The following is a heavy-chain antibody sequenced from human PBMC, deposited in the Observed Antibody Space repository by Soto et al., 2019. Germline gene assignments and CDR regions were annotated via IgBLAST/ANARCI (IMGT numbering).Heavy chain of an antibody. CDR2: INPNSGDT. CDR1: GYTFTGYF. J-gene: IGHJ6*02. D-gene: IGHD2-15*01. Sequence: GASVKVSCKASGYTFTGYFMHWVRQAPGQGLEWMGWINPNSGDTNYPQKFQGWVTMTRDTSINTAYMEVSRLSSDDTAVYYCAREVAGGMDVWGQGTTVTVPS. V-gene: IGHV1-2*04. CDR3: AREVAGGMDV.